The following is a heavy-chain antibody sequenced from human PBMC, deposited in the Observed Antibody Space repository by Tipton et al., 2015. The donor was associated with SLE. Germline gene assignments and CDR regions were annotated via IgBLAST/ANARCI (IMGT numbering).Heavy chain of an antibody. V-gene: IGHV4-34*01. CDR3: ARVSGYSCGLRVPFDC. CDR1: GGSFSGYY. D-gene: IGHD5-18*01. CDR2: INHSGIT. Sequence: GLVKPSETLSLTCAVYGGSFSGYYWSWIRKPPGKGLEWIGEINHSGITYYNPSLKSRVTISVDTSKNQFSLKLSSVTAADTAVYYCARVSGYSCGLRVPFDCWSQGPLVTVSS. J-gene: IGHJ4*02.